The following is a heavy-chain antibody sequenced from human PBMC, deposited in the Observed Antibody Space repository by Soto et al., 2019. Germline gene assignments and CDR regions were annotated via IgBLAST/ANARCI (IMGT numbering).Heavy chain of an antibody. V-gene: IGHV4-34*01. J-gene: IGHJ6*02. CDR3: ARDKVVPAAMRGRVIYYGMDV. CDR1: GGSFSGYY. Sequence: PSETLSLTCAVYGGSFSGYYWSWIRQPPGKGLEWIGEINHSGSTNYNPSLKSRVTISVDTSKNQFSLKLSSVTAADTAVYYCARDKVVPAAMRGRVIYYGMDVWGQGTTVTVSS. CDR2: INHSGST. D-gene: IGHD2-2*01.